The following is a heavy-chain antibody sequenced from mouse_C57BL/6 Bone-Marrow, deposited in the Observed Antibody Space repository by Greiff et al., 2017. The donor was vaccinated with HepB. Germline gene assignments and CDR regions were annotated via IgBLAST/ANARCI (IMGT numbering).Heavy chain of an antibody. V-gene: IGHV1-76*01. CDR2: IYPGSGNT. CDR1: GYTFTDYY. Sequence: VQLVESGAELVRPGASVKLSCKASGYTFTDYYINWVKQRPGQGLEWIARIYPGSGNTYYNEKFKGKATLTAEKSSSTAYMQLSSLTSEDSAVYFCGSSLYWYFDVWGTGTTVTVSS. CDR3: GSSLYWYFDV. D-gene: IGHD1-1*01. J-gene: IGHJ1*03.